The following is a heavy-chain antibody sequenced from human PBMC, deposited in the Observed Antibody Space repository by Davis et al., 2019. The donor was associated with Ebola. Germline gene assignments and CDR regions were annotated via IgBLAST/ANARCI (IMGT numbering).Heavy chain of an antibody. D-gene: IGHD4-11*01. V-gene: IGHV3-30*02. CDR3: AKDTDDGNVYYYNGMDV. J-gene: IGHJ6*02. Sequence: SVKGRFTISRNNSKNTLYLQIDSLRPDDTAVYFCAKDTDDGNVYYYNGMDVWGQGTTVTVSS.